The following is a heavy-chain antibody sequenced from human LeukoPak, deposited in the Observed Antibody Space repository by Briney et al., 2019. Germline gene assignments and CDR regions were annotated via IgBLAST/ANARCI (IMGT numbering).Heavy chain of an antibody. V-gene: IGHV1-18*01. D-gene: IGHD5-18*01. Sequence: ASVKVSCKASGYTFTNYGFSWVRQAPGQGPEWMGWISASNGNTNYAQKFQGGATLTRDTSASTAYMDLRSLRSDDTAVYFCARSGYSFGYHYFDLWGQGTLVTVSS. J-gene: IGHJ4*02. CDR1: GYTFTNYG. CDR3: ARSGYSFGYHYFDL. CDR2: ISASNGNT.